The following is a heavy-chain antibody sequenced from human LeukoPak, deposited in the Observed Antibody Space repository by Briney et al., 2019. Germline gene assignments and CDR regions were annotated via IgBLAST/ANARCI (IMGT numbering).Heavy chain of an antibody. CDR2: ISVYNGNT. J-gene: IGHJ6*03. Sequence: ASVKVSCKASGYTFTSYGISWVRQAPGQGLEWMGWISVYNGNTNYAQKLQGRVTMTTDTSTSTAYMELRSLRSDDTAVYYCARNLYYYYYMDVWGKGTTVTVSS. CDR1: GYTFTSYG. V-gene: IGHV1-18*01. CDR3: ARNLYYYYYMDV.